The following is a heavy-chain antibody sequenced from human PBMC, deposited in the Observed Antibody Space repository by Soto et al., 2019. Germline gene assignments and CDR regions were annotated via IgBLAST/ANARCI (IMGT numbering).Heavy chain of an antibody. V-gene: IGHV4-59*01. CDR1: GGSISSYY. J-gene: IGHJ5*02. Sequence: PSETLSLTCTVSGGSISSYYWSWIRQPPGKGLEWIGYIYYSGSTNYNPSLKSRVTISVDTSKNQFSLKLSSVTAADTAVYYCARDKYDFWSGYYSSWGQGTLVTVSS. CDR2: IYYSGST. D-gene: IGHD3-3*01. CDR3: ARDKYDFWSGYYSS.